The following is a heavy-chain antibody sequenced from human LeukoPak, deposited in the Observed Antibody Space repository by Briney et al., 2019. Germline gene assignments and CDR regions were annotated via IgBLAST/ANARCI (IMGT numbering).Heavy chain of an antibody. J-gene: IGHJ6*03. CDR2: ISSSGSTI. Sequence: PGGSLRLSCAASGFTFSSYSMNWVRQAPGKGLEWVSYISSSGSTIYYADSVKGRFTISRDNAKNSLYLQLNSLRAEDTAVYYCASGCSTSCTHLLDPYYFYYMDVWGKGATVTVSS. CDR3: ASGCSTSCTHLLDPYYFYYMDV. D-gene: IGHD2-2*01. CDR1: GFTFSSYS. V-gene: IGHV3-48*04.